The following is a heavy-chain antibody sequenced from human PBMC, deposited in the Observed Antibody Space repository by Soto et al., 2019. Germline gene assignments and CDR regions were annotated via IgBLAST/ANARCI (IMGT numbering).Heavy chain of an antibody. V-gene: IGHV4-30-4*01. CDR3: AREAGTGTTWAYYFDY. D-gene: IGHD1-7*01. CDR1: GGSISSGDYY. CDR2: IYYSGST. J-gene: IGHJ4*02. Sequence: QVQLQESGPGLVKPSQTLSLTCTVSGGSISSGDYYWSWIRQPPGKGLEWIGYIYYSGSTYYNPSLKSRVTISVDTSKNQFSLKLSSVTAADTAVYYCAREAGTGTTWAYYFDYWGQGTLVTVSS.